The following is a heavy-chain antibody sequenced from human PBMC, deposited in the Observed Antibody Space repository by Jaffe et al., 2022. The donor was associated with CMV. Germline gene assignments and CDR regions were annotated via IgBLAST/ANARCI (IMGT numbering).Heavy chain of an antibody. J-gene: IGHJ6*03. CDR2: ISYTGNT. D-gene: IGHD2-21*01. Sequence: QLQLQESGPGLVKPSETLSLTCTVSGGSITSTSHNWGWIRQSPGKGLEWIGSISYTGNTYTNPSLQSRVTIFGDTSKNQFSLNLISVTAADTAVYYCARLWGGDYYNMDVWGKGTTVTVSS. V-gene: IGHV4-39*01. CDR1: GGSITSTSHN. CDR3: ARLWGGDYYNMDV.